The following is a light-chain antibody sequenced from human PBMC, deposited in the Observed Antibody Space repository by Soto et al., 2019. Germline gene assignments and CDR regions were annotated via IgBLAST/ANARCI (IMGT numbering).Light chain of an antibody. CDR3: QRYNSYSWT. J-gene: IGKJ1*01. V-gene: IGKV1-5*01. CDR2: DAS. Sequence: DIQMTQSPSTLSASVGDRVTITCRASQSNSSWLAWYQQKPGKAPKLLIYDASSLESGVPSRFSGSGSGTEFTLTISSLQPDDFATYYCQRYNSYSWTFGQGTKVEIK. CDR1: QSNSSW.